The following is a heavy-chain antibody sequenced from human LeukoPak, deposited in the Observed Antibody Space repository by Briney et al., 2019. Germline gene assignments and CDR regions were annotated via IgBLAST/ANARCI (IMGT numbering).Heavy chain of an antibody. V-gene: IGHV3-48*02. CDR3: ARGPVAGTPYYYYYYMDV. D-gene: IGHD6-19*01. CDR1: GFTFRSYS. CDR2: ISTSSSTI. Sequence: GGSLRLSCAASGFTFRSYSMNWVRQAPGKGLEWVSYISTSSSTIYYADSVEGRFTISRDNAKHSLYLQMNSLRDEDTAVYYCARGPVAGTPYYYYYYMDVWGKGTTVTVSS. J-gene: IGHJ6*03.